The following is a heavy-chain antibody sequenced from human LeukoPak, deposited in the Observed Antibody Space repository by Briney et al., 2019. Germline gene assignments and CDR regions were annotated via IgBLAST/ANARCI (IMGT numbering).Heavy chain of an antibody. CDR2: ISYDGSNK. Sequence: PPGGSLRLSCAASGFTFSSYGMHWVRQAPGKGLEWVAVISYDGSNKYYADSVKGRFTISRDNSKNTLYLQMNSLRAEDTAVYYCAKCLGWQSRTFYYYGMDVWGQGTTVTVSS. CDR1: GFTFSSYG. CDR3: AKCLGWQSRTFYYYGMDV. D-gene: IGHD6-19*01. V-gene: IGHV3-30*18. J-gene: IGHJ6*02.